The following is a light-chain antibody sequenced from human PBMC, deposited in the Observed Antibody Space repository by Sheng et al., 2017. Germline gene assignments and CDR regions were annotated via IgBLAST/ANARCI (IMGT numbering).Light chain of an antibody. Sequence: SSVLTQSPSVSVAPGKTATITCGGDTIGRNSVDWYQHKSGQAPVLVIYSDADRPSGIPERFSGSVFDNTATLTIGGVEAGDEADYYCQVWDTTRDQYVFGSGTAVTVL. J-gene: IGLJ1*01. V-gene: IGLV3-21*04. CDR3: QVWDTTRDQYV. CDR1: TIGRNS. CDR2: SDA.